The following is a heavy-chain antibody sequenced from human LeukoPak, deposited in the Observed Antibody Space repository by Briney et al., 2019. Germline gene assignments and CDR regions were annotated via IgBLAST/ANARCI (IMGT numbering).Heavy chain of an antibody. V-gene: IGHV3-7*03. Sequence: GGSLRLSCAASGFTFSSYWMSWVRQAPGKGLEWVANIKQDGSEKYYVDSVKGRFTISRDNSKNTLYLQMNSLRAEDTAIYYCAKNGDRGAYCSGGSCYPYYYYYIDVWGKGTTVTISS. D-gene: IGHD2-15*01. CDR2: IKQDGSEK. J-gene: IGHJ6*03. CDR1: GFTFSSYW. CDR3: AKNGDRGAYCSGGSCYPYYYYYIDV.